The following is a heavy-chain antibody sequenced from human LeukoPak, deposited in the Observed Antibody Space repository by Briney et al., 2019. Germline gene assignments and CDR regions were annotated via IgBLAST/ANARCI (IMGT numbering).Heavy chain of an antibody. V-gene: IGHV4-59*08. CDR3: ASFIAVAGNLDYFDY. CDR1: GGSIGSYY. CDR2: IYYSGST. D-gene: IGHD6-19*01. Sequence: PSETLSLTCTVSGGSIGSYYWSWIRQPPGKGLEWIGYIYYSGSTNYNPSLKSRVTISVDTSKNQFSLKLSSVTAADTAVYYCASFIAVAGNLDYFDYWGQGTLVTVSS. J-gene: IGHJ4*02.